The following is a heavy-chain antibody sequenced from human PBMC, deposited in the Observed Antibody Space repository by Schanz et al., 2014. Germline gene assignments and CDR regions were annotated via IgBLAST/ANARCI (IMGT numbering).Heavy chain of an antibody. D-gene: IGHD3-10*01. J-gene: IGHJ6*03. CDR3: VREENYPSFLGYYYYMDV. CDR1: GLPFSDYY. V-gene: IGHV3-30-3*01. Sequence: VQVLESGEGLVEAGGSLRLSCAASGLPFSDYYMSWIRPAPGKGLEWAALISHDGNNKHYVDSVEGRFTISRDNSKSMLFLEMSSLRVEDTAVYYCVREENYPSFLGYYYYMDVWGKGTSVTVSS. CDR2: ISHDGNNK.